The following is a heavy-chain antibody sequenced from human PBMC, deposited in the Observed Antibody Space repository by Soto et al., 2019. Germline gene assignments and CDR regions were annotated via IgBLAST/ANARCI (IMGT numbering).Heavy chain of an antibody. D-gene: IGHD2-8*02. CDR3: PGGRGYGGPSVLVRCCHP. CDR1: GGSFSGYY. Sequence: QVQLQQWGAGLLKPSETLSLTCAVYGGSFSGYYWSWIRQPPGKGLEWIGESNHSGSTNYNPSLNSRVTIPVDTSKNHFSLMLRSVTAAYTAVYCFPGGRGYGGPSVLVRCCHPVGQATMVIVSS. J-gene: IGHJ5*02. V-gene: IGHV4-34*01. CDR2: SNHSGST.